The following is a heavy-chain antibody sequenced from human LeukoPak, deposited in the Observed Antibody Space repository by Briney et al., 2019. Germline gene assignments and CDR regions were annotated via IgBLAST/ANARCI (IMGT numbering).Heavy chain of an antibody. V-gene: IGHV3-9*01. Sequence: GISWNSGGIGYADSVKGRFTISRDNAKNSLYLQMNSLRADDTALYYCAKGKKMTVAGLFDYWGQGTLVTVSS. D-gene: IGHD6-19*01. CDR2: ISWNSGGI. CDR3: AKGKKMTVAGLFDY. J-gene: IGHJ4*02.